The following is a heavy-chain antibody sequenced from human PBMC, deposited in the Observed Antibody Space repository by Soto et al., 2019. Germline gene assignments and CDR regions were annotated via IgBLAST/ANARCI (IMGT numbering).Heavy chain of an antibody. CDR1: GFTFSSYG. CDR2: IWNDGSNE. D-gene: IGHD3-22*01. CDR3: PRDQTDSGGYSDS. Sequence: GGSLRLSCEASGFTFSSYGMHWVRQAPGKGLEWVAIIWNDGSNEYYADSVKGRFTISRDNSKNTLYLQVSNLRAEDTAVYFCPRDQTDSGGYSDSWGQGTLVTVSS. V-gene: IGHV3-33*01. J-gene: IGHJ4*02.